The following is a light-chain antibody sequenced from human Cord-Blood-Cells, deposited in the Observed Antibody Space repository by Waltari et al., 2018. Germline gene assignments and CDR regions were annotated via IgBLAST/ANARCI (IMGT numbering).Light chain of an antibody. CDR3: QQYNSYGT. CDR1: QSISSW. Sequence: DIQMTQSPPTLSASVGDRVTIPCRASQSISSWLAWYQQKPGKAPKLLIYDASSLESGVPSRFSGSGSGTEFTLTISSLQPDDFATYYCQQYNSYGTFGQGTKVEIK. J-gene: IGKJ1*01. V-gene: IGKV1-5*01. CDR2: DAS.